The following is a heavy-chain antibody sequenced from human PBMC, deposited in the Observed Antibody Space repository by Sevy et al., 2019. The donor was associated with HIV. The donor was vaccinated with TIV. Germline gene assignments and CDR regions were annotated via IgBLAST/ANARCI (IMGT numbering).Heavy chain of an antibody. CDR3: TTDGDDFWVGGYFQH. V-gene: IGHV3-15*01. CDR1: GFTFSNAW. D-gene: IGHD3-3*01. Sequence: GGSLRLSCAASGFTFSNAWMSWVRQAPGKGLEWVGRIKSKTDGGTTDYAAPVKGRFTISRDDSKNTLYLQMNSLKTGDNAVIYGTTDGDDFWVGGYFQHWGRGPLVSVSS. CDR2: IKSKTDGGTT. J-gene: IGHJ1*01.